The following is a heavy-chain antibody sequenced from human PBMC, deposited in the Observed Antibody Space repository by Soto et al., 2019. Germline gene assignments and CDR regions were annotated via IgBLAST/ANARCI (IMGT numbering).Heavy chain of an antibody. CDR3: ARYYYDTSGYYYDY. Sequence: SETLSLTCTVSGGSINGYYWSWIRQPPGKGLEWIGYIYYTGSTNYNPSLKSRVTISVDTFKNQFSLKLSSVTAADTAVYYCARYYYDTSGYYYDYWGQGSLVTVSS. CDR2: IYYTGST. D-gene: IGHD3-22*01. V-gene: IGHV4-59*01. J-gene: IGHJ4*02. CDR1: GGSINGYY.